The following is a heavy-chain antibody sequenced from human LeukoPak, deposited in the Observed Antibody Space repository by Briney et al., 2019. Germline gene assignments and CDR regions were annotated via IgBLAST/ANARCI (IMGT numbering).Heavy chain of an antibody. D-gene: IGHD1-26*01. CDR1: GFTFSSYA. Sequence: GGSLRLTCVVSGFTFSSYAMSWVRQAPGKGLEWVSAISGSGGSTYYADSVKGRFTISRDNSKNTLYLQMNSLRAEDTAVYYCAKDPQVGAIDYWGQGTLVTVSS. V-gene: IGHV3-23*01. CDR3: AKDPQVGAIDY. J-gene: IGHJ4*02. CDR2: ISGSGGST.